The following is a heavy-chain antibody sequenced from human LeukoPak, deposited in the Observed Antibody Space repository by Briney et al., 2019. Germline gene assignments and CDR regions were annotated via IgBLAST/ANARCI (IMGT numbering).Heavy chain of an antibody. D-gene: IGHD1-1*01. J-gene: IGHJ5*02. CDR1: GYSISSGYY. CDR2: IYHSGST. V-gene: IGHV4-38-2*01. CDR3: ARHENDPDFDNWFDP. Sequence: PSETLSLTCAVSGYSISSGYYWGWIRQPPGKGLEWIGSIYHSGSTYYNPSLKSRATISVDTSKNQFSLKLSSVTAADTAVYYCARHENDPDFDNWFDPWGQGTLVTVSS.